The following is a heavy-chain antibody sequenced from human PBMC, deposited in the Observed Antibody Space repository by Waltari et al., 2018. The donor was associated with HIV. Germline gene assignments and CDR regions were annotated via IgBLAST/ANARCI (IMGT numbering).Heavy chain of an antibody. CDR2: IQHSGST. CDR3: ARVSDSYGTVFEY. Sequence: QVQLQESGPGLVKSSQTLSLTCTVSGGSISSGNYYWNWIRQHPGKGLEWIGYIQHSGSTYYNPSLKSRVSISVNPSKNQFSLNLTSVTAADTAVYYCARVSDSYGTVFEYWGQGTLVSVSS. D-gene: IGHD3-10*01. CDR1: GGSISSGNYY. V-gene: IGHV4-31*03. J-gene: IGHJ4*02.